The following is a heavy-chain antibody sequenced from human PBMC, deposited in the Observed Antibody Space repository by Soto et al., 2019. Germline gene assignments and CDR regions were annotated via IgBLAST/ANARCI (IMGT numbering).Heavy chain of an antibody. Sequence: GTSVKVSCEASGYTFTSYGISWVLQAPGQGLEWMGWISAYNGNTNYAQKLQGRVTMTTDTSTTTAYMELRSLRSDDTAVYYCASLLRGYGMDVWGQGTTVTVSS. CDR3: ASLLRGYGMDV. D-gene: IGHD1-26*01. CDR2: ISAYNGNT. V-gene: IGHV1-18*01. J-gene: IGHJ6*02. CDR1: GYTFTSYG.